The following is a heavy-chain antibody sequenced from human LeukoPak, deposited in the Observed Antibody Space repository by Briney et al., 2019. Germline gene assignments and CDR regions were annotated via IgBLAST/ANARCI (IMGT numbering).Heavy chain of an antibody. CDR1: GGSFSGYY. CDR3: SRGIPEDWFDP. V-gene: IGHV4-34*01. Sequence: SETLSLTCAVYGGSFSGYYWSWIRQPPGKGLEWIGEINHSGSTNYNPSLKSRVTISVDTSKNQFSLKLSSVTAADTAVYYCSRGIPEDWFDPWGQGTLVTVSS. D-gene: IGHD2-2*02. J-gene: IGHJ5*02. CDR2: INHSGST.